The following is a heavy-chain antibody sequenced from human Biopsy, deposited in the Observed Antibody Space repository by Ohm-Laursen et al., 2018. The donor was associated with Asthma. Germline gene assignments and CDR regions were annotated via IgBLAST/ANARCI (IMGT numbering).Heavy chain of an antibody. J-gene: IGHJ4*02. CDR2: VSYDGGVA. CDR3: ARGKTWGRSYYFDY. CDR1: GFVFRSHA. D-gene: IGHD6-6*01. V-gene: IGHV3-30*03. Sequence: SLRLSCAASGFVFRSHAMHWVRQAPGKGLEWVAVVSYDGGVAHYADSVKGRFTISRDNSKDTLYLQVNSLRGDDTAVYYCARGKTWGRSYYFDYWGQGALVTVSS.